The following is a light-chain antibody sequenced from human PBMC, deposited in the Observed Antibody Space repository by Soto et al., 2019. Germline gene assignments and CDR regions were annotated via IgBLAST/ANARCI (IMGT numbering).Light chain of an antibody. J-gene: IGKJ2*01. V-gene: IGKV3-20*01. CDR1: QSVSSSY. CDR3: QQYGSSPPWYT. Sequence: EIVLTQSPGTLSLSPGERATLSCRASQSVSSSYLAWYQQKPGQAPRLLIYGASSRATGIPDRFSGSGSGTDFTLTISRLEPEDCAVYYCQQYGSSPPWYTFGQGTKLEIK. CDR2: GAS.